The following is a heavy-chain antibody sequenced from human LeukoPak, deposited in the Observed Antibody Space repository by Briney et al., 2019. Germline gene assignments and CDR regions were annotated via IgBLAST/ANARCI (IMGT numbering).Heavy chain of an antibody. CDR2: VNPNRGDT. J-gene: IGHJ5*02. CDR3: ARGSFLGTASWFDP. CDR1: GYSFTANY. V-gene: IGHV1-2*02. D-gene: IGHD2-8*02. Sequence: EASVKVSCKASGYSFTANYIHWVRQAPGQGLEWMGWVNPNRGDTNYARKFQDRVTMTIDTSINTAYMDLSRLTSDDTAVYYCARGSFLGTASWFDPWGQGTLVTVS.